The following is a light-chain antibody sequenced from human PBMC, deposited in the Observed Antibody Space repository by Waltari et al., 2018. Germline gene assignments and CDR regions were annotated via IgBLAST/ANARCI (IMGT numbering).Light chain of an antibody. CDR2: DAS. V-gene: IGKV3-11*01. CDR1: QSVSRY. Sequence: EIVLTQSPATLSLSPGERATLSCRASQSVSRYLAWYQQKPGQAPRLLIYDASNMATGIPARFSGSGSGTDFTLTISSLEPEDFAVYYCQQRSNWPGITFGQGTRLEIK. J-gene: IGKJ5*01. CDR3: QQRSNWPGIT.